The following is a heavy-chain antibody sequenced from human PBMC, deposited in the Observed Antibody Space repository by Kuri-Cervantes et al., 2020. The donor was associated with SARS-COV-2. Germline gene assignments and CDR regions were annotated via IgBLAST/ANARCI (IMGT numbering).Heavy chain of an antibody. CDR1: GFTVSSYW. J-gene: IGHJ6*03. CDR3: ARDCPGMGCYYYYMDV. Sequence: GGSLRLCCAASGFTVSSYWMSWVRQAPGKGLEWVANIKQDGSEKYYVDSVKGRFTISRDNAKNSLYLQMNSLRAEDTAVYYCARDCPGMGCYYYYMDVWGKGTTVPSP. V-gene: IGHV3-7*01. CDR2: IKQDGSEK. D-gene: IGHD3-10*02.